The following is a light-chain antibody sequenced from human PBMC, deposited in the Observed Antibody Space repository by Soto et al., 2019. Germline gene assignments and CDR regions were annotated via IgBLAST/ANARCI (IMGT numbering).Light chain of an antibody. J-gene: IGLJ1*01. Sequence: QSVLTQPPSVSGSPGESVTISCTGTSSDVGGYNRASWYQQPPGTAPKLVIYEVIHRPSGVPARFSGSKSGNTASLTIWVFQPEDEADYYCYSYTRSSTYVFGAGIKGAVL. CDR2: EVI. V-gene: IGLV2-18*02. CDR3: YSYTRSSTYV. CDR1: SSDVGGYNR.